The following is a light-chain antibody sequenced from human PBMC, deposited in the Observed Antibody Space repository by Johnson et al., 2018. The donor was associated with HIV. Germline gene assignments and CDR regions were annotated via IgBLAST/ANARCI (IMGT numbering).Light chain of an antibody. CDR3: GTWDTSLSVYV. J-gene: IGLJ1*01. V-gene: IGLV1-51*02. CDR1: SSNIGNNY. Sequence: QSVLTQPPSVSAAPGQKVTISCSGSSSNIGNNYVSWYQQLPGTAPKLLIYENNKRPSGIPDRFSGSKSGTSATLAITRLQTGDEADYYCGTWDTSLSVYVFGTGTKVTVL. CDR2: ENN.